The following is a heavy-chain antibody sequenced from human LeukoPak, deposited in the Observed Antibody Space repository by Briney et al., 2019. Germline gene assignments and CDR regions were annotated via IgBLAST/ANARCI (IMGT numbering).Heavy chain of an antibody. V-gene: IGHV3-7*01. CDR2: MNQDGSTK. D-gene: IGHD4-17*01. Sequence: PGGSLRLSCAASGFTFSSYWMSWVRQAPGKGLEWVANMNQDGSTKYYVDSVKGRFTISRDNSKNSLYLQMNSLTAEDTAVYYCATDDYGPAGYGGQGTLVTVSS. J-gene: IGHJ4*02. CDR3: ATDDYGPAGY. CDR1: GFTFSSYW.